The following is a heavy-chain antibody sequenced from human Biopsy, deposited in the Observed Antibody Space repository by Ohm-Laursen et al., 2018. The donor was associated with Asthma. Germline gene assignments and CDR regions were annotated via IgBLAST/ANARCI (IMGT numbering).Heavy chain of an antibody. CDR3: ARAGQCSSTSCYNPGWFDP. Sequence: SLRLSCAASGFDFSDYTMNWVRQAPGKGLEWVSSISSLSRYKYYSDSLRGRVTISRDNAKSSLHLQMSSLRAEDTAVYYCARAGQCSSTSCYNPGWFDPWGQGTLVTVSS. J-gene: IGHJ5*02. D-gene: IGHD2-2*01. V-gene: IGHV3-21*01. CDR2: ISSLSRYK. CDR1: GFDFSDYT.